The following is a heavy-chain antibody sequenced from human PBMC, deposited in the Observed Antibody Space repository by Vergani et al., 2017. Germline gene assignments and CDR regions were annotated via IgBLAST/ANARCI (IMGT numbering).Heavy chain of an antibody. CDR3: ARAMTPGYYYYGMDV. J-gene: IGHJ6*02. Sequence: EVQLLESGGGLVQPGGSLRLSCAASGFTFSSYAMSWVRQAPGKGLEWVSAISGSGGSTYYADSVKGRFTISRDNSKNSLYLQMNSLRAEDTAVYYCARAMTPGYYYYGMDVWGQGTTVTVSS. D-gene: IGHD3-10*01. CDR2: ISGSGGST. CDR1: GFTFSSYA. V-gene: IGHV3-23*01.